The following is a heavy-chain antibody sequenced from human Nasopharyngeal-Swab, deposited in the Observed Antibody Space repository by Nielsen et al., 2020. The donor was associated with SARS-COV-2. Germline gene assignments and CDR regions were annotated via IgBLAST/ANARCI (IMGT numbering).Heavy chain of an antibody. CDR1: GFTFSSYS. CDR2: ISSSSSTI. CDR3: ARATRPRYCSSTSCLNWFDP. V-gene: IGHV3-48*01. J-gene: IGHJ5*02. Sequence: GESLKISCAASGFTFSSYSMNWVRQAPGRGLEWVSYISSSSSTIYYADSVKGRFTISRDNAKNSLYLQMNSLRAEDTAVYYCARATRPRYCSSTSCLNWFDPWGQGTLVTVSS. D-gene: IGHD2-2*01.